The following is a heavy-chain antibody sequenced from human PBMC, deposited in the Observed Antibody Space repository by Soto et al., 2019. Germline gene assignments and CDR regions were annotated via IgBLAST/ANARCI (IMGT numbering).Heavy chain of an antibody. CDR2: ISGSGGST. V-gene: IGHV3-23*01. J-gene: IGHJ5*02. Sequence: GGSLRLSCAASGFTFSSYAMSWVRQAPGKGLEWVSAISGSGGSTYYADSVKGRFTISRDNSKNTLYLQMDSLRAEDTAVYYCAKPLYYYDSSGSPGPWGQGTLVTVSS. CDR1: GFTFSSYA. CDR3: AKPLYYYDSSGSPGP. D-gene: IGHD3-22*01.